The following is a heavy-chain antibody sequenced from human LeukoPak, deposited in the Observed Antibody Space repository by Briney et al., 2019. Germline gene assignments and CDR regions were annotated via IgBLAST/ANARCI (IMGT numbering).Heavy chain of an antibody. V-gene: IGHV2-70*11. D-gene: IGHD2-15*01. CDR1: RFSLSTSGMC. J-gene: IGHJ4*02. Sequence: SGPTLVNPTQTLTLTCTFSRFSLSTSGMCVSWIRQPPGKALEWLARIDWDDDKYYSTSLKTRLTISKDTSKNQVVLTMTNMDPVDTATYYCARISSLGYCSGGSCYSGYYFDYWGQGTLVTVSS. CDR2: IDWDDDK. CDR3: ARISSLGYCSGGSCYSGYYFDY.